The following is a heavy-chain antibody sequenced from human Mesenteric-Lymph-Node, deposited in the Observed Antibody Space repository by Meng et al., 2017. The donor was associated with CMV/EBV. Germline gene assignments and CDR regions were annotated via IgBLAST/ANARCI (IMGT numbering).Heavy chain of an antibody. CDR3: ARGMVATGLARY. J-gene: IGHJ4*02. V-gene: IGHV1-8*02. CDR1: GYTFTAYY. CDR2: INPNSGNT. Sequence: CKASGYTFTAYYMHWVRQAPGQGLEWMGRINPNSGNTGYAQKFQGRVTMTRNTSISTAYMELSSLRSEDTAVYYCARGMVATGLARYWGQGTLVTVSS. D-gene: IGHD5-12*01.